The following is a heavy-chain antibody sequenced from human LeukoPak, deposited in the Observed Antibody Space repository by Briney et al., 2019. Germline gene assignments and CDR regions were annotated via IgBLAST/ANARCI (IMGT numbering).Heavy chain of an antibody. Sequence: SETLSLTCTVSGGSISSGSYYWSWIRQPAGKGLEWIGRIYTSGSTNYNPSLKSRVTISVDTSKNQFSLKLSSVTAADTAVYYCARVVRNHAARRYYYYYMDVWGKGTTVTVSS. V-gene: IGHV4-61*02. CDR3: ARVVRNHAARRYYYYYMDV. D-gene: IGHD1-14*01. CDR1: GGSISSGSYY. CDR2: IYTSGST. J-gene: IGHJ6*03.